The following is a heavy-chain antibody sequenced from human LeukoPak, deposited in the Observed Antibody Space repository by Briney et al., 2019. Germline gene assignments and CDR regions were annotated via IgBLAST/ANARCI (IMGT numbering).Heavy chain of an antibody. CDR1: GFTFDDYA. CDR3: AKSGGYSYGYDFDY. J-gene: IGHJ4*02. V-gene: IGHV3-43*02. Sequence: GGSLRLFCAASGFTFDDYAMHWVRQAPGKGLEWVSLISGNGGSTYYADSVKGRFTISRDNSKNSLYLQMNSLRTEDTALYYCAKSGGYSYGYDFDYWGQGTLVTVSS. D-gene: IGHD5-18*01. CDR2: ISGNGGST.